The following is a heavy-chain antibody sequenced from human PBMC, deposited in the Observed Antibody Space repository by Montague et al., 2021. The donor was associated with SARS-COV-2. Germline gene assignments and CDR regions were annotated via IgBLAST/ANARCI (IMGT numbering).Heavy chain of an antibody. CDR1: GGSISAGDYY. V-gene: IGHV4-31*03. D-gene: IGHD3-22*01. J-gene: IGHJ4*02. CDR2: IYYSGST. Sequence: TLSLTCIVSGGSISAGDYYWTWIRQHPGKGLEWIGYIYYSGSTYYXXXLKSRVTISVDTSKNQFSLNLSSVTAADTAVYYCARDPFYYNTSGYHYFDHGGQGNMVTVS. CDR3: ARDPFYYNTSGYHYFDH.